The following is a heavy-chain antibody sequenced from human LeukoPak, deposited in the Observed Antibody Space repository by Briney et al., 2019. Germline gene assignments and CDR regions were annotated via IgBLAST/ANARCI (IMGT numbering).Heavy chain of an antibody. J-gene: IGHJ4*02. Sequence: VASVKVSWKASGYTFTSYDINWVRQATGQGLEWMGWMNPNSGNTGYAQKFQGRVTITRNTSISTAYMELSSLRSDDTAVYYCARGFPPRMYYDTSGYYSYYFDYWGQGTLVTVSS. D-gene: IGHD3-22*01. CDR1: GYTFTSYD. CDR2: MNPNSGNT. CDR3: ARGFPPRMYYDTSGYYSYYFDY. V-gene: IGHV1-8*03.